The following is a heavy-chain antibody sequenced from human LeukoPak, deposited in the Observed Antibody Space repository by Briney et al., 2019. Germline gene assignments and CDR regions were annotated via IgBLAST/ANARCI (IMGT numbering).Heavy chain of an antibody. Sequence: GESLKISCKGSGYRFTSYWIGWVRQMPGKGLEWMGIIYPGDSDTRYSPSFQGQVTISADKSISTAYLQWSSLKASDTAMYYCARSSSWYYDILTGYSGWFDPWGQGTLVTVSS. CDR3: ARSSSWYYDILTGYSGWFDP. CDR1: GYRFTSYW. CDR2: IYPGDSDT. J-gene: IGHJ5*02. V-gene: IGHV5-51*01. D-gene: IGHD3-9*01.